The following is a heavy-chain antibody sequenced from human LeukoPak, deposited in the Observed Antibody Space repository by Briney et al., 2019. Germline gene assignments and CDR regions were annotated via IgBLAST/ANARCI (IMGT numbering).Heavy chain of an antibody. J-gene: IGHJ3*02. V-gene: IGHV3-7*04. CDR1: GFTFSSYW. CDR3: ARARITGKRDAFDI. CDR2: IKQDGSEK. Sequence: GGSLRLSCAASGFTFSSYWMSRVRQAPGKGLEWAANIKQDGSEKYYVDSVKGRFTISRDNAKNSLYLQMNSLRAEDTAVYYCARARITGKRDAFDIWGQGTMVTVSS. D-gene: IGHD1-20*01.